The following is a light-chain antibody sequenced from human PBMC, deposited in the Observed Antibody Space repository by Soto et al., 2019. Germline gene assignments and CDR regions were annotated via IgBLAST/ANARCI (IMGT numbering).Light chain of an antibody. CDR1: QSLLHSNGNHY. V-gene: IGKV2-28*01. CDR2: MGS. Sequence: DIVMTQSPLSLPVTPGQPASISCRSSQSLLHSNGNHYLDWYLQKPGQSPQLLIYMGSNRASGVPGRFSGSGSGTDFTLKISRVEAEEVGVYYCMQALQLPLTLGGETNVELK. J-gene: IGKJ4*01. CDR3: MQALQLPLT.